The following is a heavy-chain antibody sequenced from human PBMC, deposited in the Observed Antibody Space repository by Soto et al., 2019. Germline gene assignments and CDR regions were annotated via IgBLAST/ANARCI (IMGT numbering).Heavy chain of an antibody. J-gene: IGHJ3*02. D-gene: IGHD3-16*01. Sequence: EVQLVESGGGLIQPGGSLRLSCAASGVTVNTNYMSWVRQSPGKGLEWVSLIESGGSIYYADSVKGRFTISRDNFKNTLSLQMNSLRVEDTAVYYCASTTVWKDAFESWGQGTLVSVSS. CDR3: ASTTVWKDAFES. V-gene: IGHV3-53*01. CDR1: GVTVNTNY. CDR2: IESGGSI.